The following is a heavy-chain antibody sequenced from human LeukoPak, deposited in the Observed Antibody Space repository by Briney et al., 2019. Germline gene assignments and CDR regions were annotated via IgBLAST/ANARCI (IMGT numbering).Heavy chain of an antibody. Sequence: SGGSLRLSCAASGFTFSSYAMHWVRQAPGKGLEYVSVISSNGGRTYYANSVKGRFTISRDNSKNTLYLQMGSLRAEDMAVYYCARGPYCGGDCYSFYYFDYWGQGTLVTVSS. J-gene: IGHJ4*02. V-gene: IGHV3-64*01. D-gene: IGHD2-21*02. CDR2: ISSNGGRT. CDR3: ARGPYCGGDCYSFYYFDY. CDR1: GFTFSSYA.